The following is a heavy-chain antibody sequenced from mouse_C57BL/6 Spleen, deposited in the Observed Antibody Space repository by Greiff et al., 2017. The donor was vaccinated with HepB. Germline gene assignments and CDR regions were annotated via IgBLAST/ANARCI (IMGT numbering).Heavy chain of an antibody. CDR2: IDPGDGDT. CDR1: GYAFSSSW. D-gene: IGHD4-1*01. J-gene: IGHJ1*03. Sequence: VQLQESGPELVKPGASVKISCKASGYAFSSSWMNWVKQRPGKGLEWIGRIDPGDGDTNYNGKFKGKATLTADKSSSTAYMPLRSLTSEDSAVYFCARRSPLGRGEYFDVWGTGTTVTVSS. V-gene: IGHV1-82*01. CDR3: ARRSPLGRGEYFDV.